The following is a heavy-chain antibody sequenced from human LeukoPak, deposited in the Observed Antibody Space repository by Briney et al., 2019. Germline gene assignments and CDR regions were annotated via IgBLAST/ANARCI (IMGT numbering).Heavy chain of an antibody. D-gene: IGHD2-8*02. Sequence: ASVKVSCKASGYTFTSYDINWVRQATGQGLEWMGWMNPNSGNTGYAQKFQGRVTITRNTSISTAYMELSSPRPEDTAVYYCATYRQVLLPFESWGQGTLVTVSS. CDR2: MNPNSGNT. CDR1: GYTFTSYD. J-gene: IGHJ4*02. CDR3: ATYRQVLLPFES. V-gene: IGHV1-8*03.